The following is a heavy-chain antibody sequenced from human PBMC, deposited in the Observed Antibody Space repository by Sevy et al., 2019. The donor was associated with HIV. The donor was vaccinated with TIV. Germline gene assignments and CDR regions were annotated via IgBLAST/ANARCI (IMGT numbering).Heavy chain of an antibody. J-gene: IGHJ6*03. V-gene: IGHV3-23*01. CDR3: AKVKGGSWYDYYYYMDV. CDR1: GFTFSSYA. D-gene: IGHD6-13*01. Sequence: GESLKISCAASGFTFSSYAMSWVRQAPGKGLEWVSAISGSGGSPYYADSVKGRFTISRDNSKNTLYLQMNSLRAEDTAVYYCAKVKGGSWYDYYYYMDVWGKGTTVTVSS. CDR2: ISGSGGSP.